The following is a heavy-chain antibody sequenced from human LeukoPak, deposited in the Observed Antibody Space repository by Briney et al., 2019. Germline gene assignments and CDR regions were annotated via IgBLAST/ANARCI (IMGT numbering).Heavy chain of an antibody. D-gene: IGHD4-17*01. J-gene: IGHJ4*02. V-gene: IGHV1-3*01. CDR3: ARGHTVTTGFDY. CDR1: GYTFTDYG. CDR2: INAGNGNT. Sequence: ASVKVSCKASGYTFTDYGVPWVRQAPGQRLEWMGWINAGNGNTKYSQKFQGRVTITRDTSASTAYMELSSLRSEDTAVYYCARGHTVTTGFDYWGQGTLVTVSS.